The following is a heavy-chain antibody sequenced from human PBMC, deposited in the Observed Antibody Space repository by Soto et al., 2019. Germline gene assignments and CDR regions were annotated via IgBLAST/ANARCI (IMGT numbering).Heavy chain of an antibody. J-gene: IGHJ4*02. CDR3: ATYTDDEFWSPYYPFDS. Sequence: PEGSLRLSCAASGFTFSNYGRHWVRQAPGKGLEWVAGISHDGSNEYYADSVKGRFTVSRDNSKNALYLQMNNLRAEDTAVYFCATYTDDEFWSPYYPFDSWGQGTLVTVSS. CDR1: GFTFSNYG. D-gene: IGHD3-3*01. V-gene: IGHV3-30*03. CDR2: ISHDGSNE.